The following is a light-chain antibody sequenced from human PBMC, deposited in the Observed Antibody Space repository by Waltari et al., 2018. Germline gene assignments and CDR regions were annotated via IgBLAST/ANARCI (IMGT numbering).Light chain of an antibody. CDR2: IDN. CDR3: SSWDDSLKGPL. V-gene: IGLV1-44*01. J-gene: IGLJ3*02. Sequence: QSVFPQPPPPSRTPAPRVPISCSGTSSITGSNSVNWYHPLPGAPPQPLIYIDNQRPSGVPDRFSGSKSGSSATLAISGLQSEDEADYYCSSWDDSLKGPLFGGGTKLTVL. CDR1: SSITGSNS.